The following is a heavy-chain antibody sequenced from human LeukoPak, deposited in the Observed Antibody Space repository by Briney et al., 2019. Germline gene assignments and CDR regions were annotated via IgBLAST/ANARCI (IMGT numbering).Heavy chain of an antibody. Sequence: SQTLSLTCSVSGDSISSDGYYWSWIRLPAGKGLEWIGRIYASGITNYNPSLKSRVTISLDTSKNQFSLKMSSVTAADTAVYYCATYRTSFIYWYFDLWGRGTLVTVSS. V-gene: IGHV4-61*02. D-gene: IGHD2-2*01. CDR3: ATYRTSFIYWYFDL. CDR1: GDSISSDGYY. J-gene: IGHJ2*01. CDR2: IYASGIT.